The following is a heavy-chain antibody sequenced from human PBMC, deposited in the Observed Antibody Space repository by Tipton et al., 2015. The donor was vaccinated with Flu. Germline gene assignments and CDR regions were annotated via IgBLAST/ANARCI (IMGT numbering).Heavy chain of an antibody. V-gene: IGHV4-38-2*01. CDR1: GYSISSGYY. CDR2: IHHSGST. Sequence: TLSLTCAVSGYSISSGYYWGWIRQPPGKGLDWIGSIHHSGSTYYNPPLKSRVTISVDTSKNQFSLKLSSVSAADTAVYYCARGIYCSGGSCYPGGGYFDYWGQGTLVTVSS. J-gene: IGHJ4*02. D-gene: IGHD2-15*01. CDR3: ARGIYCSGGSCYPGGGYFDY.